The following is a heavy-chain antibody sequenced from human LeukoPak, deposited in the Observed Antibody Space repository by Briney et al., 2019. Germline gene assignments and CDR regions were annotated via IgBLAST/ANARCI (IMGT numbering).Heavy chain of an antibody. CDR1: GFTFSSYA. CDR3: ARREGSNWFYFDS. D-gene: IGHD5-24*01. Sequence: GSLKLSCAASGFTFSSYAMSWVRQPPGKGLEWIGSISYSGSTYYNPSLKSRVTISLDTSKNQFSLKLSSVTAADTAVYYCARREGSNWFYFDSWGQGTLVTVPS. CDR2: ISYSGST. J-gene: IGHJ4*02. V-gene: IGHV4-39*01.